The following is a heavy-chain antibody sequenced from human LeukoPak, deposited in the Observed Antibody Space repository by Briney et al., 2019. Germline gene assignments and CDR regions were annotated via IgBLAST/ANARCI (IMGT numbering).Heavy chain of an antibody. CDR1: AFTFSSYA. Sequence: GGSLRLSCAASAFTFSSYAMHWVRQAPGKGLEWVSAISGSGGSTYYADSVKGRFTISRDNSKNTLYLQMNSLRAEDTAVYYCAKDRDILTVFDYWGQGTLVTVSS. CDR2: ISGSGGST. D-gene: IGHD3-9*01. CDR3: AKDRDILTVFDY. J-gene: IGHJ4*02. V-gene: IGHV3-23*01.